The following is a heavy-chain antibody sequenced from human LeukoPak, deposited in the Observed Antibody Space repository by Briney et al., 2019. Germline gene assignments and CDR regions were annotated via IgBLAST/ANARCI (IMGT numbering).Heavy chain of an antibody. CDR3: ARDFSGSYDY. V-gene: IGHV3-53*01. Sequence: GGSLRLSCAASGFTVSSNYMSWVRQAPGKGLEWVSVIYSGGSTYYADSVKGRFTISRDNSKNTLYLQMNSLRTEDTAVYYCARDFSGSYDYWGQGTLVTVSS. CDR1: GFTVSSNY. J-gene: IGHJ4*02. CDR2: IYSGGST. D-gene: IGHD1-26*01.